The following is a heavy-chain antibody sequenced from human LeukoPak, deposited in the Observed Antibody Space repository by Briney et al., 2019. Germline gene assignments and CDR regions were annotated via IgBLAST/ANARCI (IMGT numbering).Heavy chain of an antibody. CDR1: GFTFSSYA. D-gene: IGHD3-3*01. V-gene: IGHV3-30*04. J-gene: IGHJ3*02. Sequence: GGSLRLSCAASGFTFSSYAMHWVRQAPGKGLEWVAVISYDGSNKYYADSVKGRFTISRDNSKNTLYLQMNSLRAEDTAVYYCASAYYDFWSGYYTEDAFDIWGQGTMVTVSS. CDR3: ASAYYDFWSGYYTEDAFDI. CDR2: ISYDGSNK.